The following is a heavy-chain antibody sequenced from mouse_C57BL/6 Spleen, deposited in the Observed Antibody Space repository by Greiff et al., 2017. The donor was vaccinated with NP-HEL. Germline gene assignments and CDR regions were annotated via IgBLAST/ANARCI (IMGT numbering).Heavy chain of an antibody. CDR2: IYPGDGDT. CDR3: ARSMVTTYFDY. J-gene: IGHJ2*01. D-gene: IGHD2-2*01. CDR1: GYAFSSSW. Sequence: LVESGPELVKPGASVKISCKASGYAFSSSWMNWVKQRPGKGLEWIGRIYPGDGDTNYNGKFKGKATLTADKSSSTAYMQLSSLTSEDSAVYFCARSMVTTYFDYWGQGTTLTVSS. V-gene: IGHV1-82*01.